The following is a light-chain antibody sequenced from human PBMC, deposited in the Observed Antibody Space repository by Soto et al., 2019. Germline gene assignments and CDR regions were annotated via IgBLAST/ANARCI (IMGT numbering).Light chain of an antibody. J-gene: IGLJ2*01. CDR3: AAWDDSLSGPV. V-gene: IGLV1-47*01. Sequence: QSVLTQAPSASGSPGQRVTISCSGRSSNIGSNYVYWYQQLPGTAPKLLIYRNNQRPSGVPDRFSGSKSGTSASLAISGLRSEDEADYYCAAWDDSLSGPVFGGGTKVTVL. CDR1: SSNIGSNY. CDR2: RNN.